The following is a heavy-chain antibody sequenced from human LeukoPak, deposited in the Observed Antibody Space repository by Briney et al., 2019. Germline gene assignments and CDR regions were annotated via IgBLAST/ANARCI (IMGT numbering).Heavy chain of an antibody. CDR1: GGSFSGYY. D-gene: IGHD3-3*01. Sequence: PSETLSLTCAVYGGSFSGYYWSWIRQPPGKGLEWIGEINHSGSTNYNPSLKSRVTISVDTSKNQFSLKLSSVTAADTAVYYCAGGRVLKRYWGQGTLVTVSS. CDR2: INHSGST. V-gene: IGHV4-34*01. J-gene: IGHJ4*02. CDR3: AGGRVLKRY.